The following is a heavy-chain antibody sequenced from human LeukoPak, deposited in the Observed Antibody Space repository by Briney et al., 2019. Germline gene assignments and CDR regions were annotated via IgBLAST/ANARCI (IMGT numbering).Heavy chain of an antibody. Sequence: SGPTLVKPTQTLTLTCTFSGFSLSTGGVHVAWIRQPPGKALEWLALIYWDDDKRYSPSLKSRLTITKDSSKNQVVLTMANMDHVDSGTYYWAHGKVEIVPFDYWGPGTVVTVSS. CDR1: GFSLSTGGVH. J-gene: IGHJ4*02. CDR2: IYWDDDK. V-gene: IGHV2-5*02. D-gene: IGHD5-12*01. CDR3: AHGKVEIVPFDY.